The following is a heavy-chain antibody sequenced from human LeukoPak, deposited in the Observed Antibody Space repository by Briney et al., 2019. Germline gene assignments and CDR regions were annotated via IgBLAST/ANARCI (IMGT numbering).Heavy chain of an antibody. CDR2: ISLGGNT. D-gene: IGHD7-27*01. CDR3: ASNWGYSQGH. Sequence: SGTLSLTCTVSSGSIGSSNWWSWVRQTPGKGLEWIGEISLGGNTNHNPSLRSRVTISVDQSKNQLFLKLTSVTAADAAIYYCASNWGYSQGHWGQGILVTVSS. V-gene: IGHV4-4*02. CDR1: SGSIGSSNW. J-gene: IGHJ4*02.